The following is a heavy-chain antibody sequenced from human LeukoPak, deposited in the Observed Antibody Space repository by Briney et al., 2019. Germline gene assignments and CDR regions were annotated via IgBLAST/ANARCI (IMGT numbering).Heavy chain of an antibody. D-gene: IGHD2-2*01. V-gene: IGHV3-7*01. CDR3: AKDVWVVVVPGT. J-gene: IGHJ4*02. Sequence: PGGSLRLSCAASGFTFNSYAMSWVRQAPGRGLEWVANIKQDGSEQHYVDSVKGRFTISRDNAKNSVYLQMNSLRAEDTAVYYCAKDVWVVVVPGTWGQGALVTVSS. CDR1: GFTFNSYA. CDR2: IKQDGSEQ.